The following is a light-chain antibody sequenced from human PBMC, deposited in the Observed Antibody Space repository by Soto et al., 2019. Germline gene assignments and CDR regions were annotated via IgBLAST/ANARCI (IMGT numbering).Light chain of an antibody. CDR2: AAS. CDR3: QQLHGFPLT. CDR1: QGISSY. V-gene: IGKV1-9*01. Sequence: DIQLTQSPSFLSASVGDRVTITCRASQGISSYLAWYQQPPGKAPKLLIYAASALQSGVPSRFSGSGSGTEFTLTISSLQPEDSATYYCQQLHGFPLTFGGGTKVEIK. J-gene: IGKJ4*01.